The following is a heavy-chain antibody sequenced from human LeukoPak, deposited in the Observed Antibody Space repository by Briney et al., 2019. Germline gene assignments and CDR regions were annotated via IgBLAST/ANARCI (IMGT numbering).Heavy chain of an antibody. CDR1: GASINIYY. V-gene: IGHV4-4*07. CDR3: ARDGGYDSGVFDF. D-gene: IGHD3-22*01. CDR2: SHGSGST. Sequence: PSETLSLTCTVSGASINIYYWSWLRQTPGKGLEWIGRSHGSGSTNYNPSLKNRVTISIDKSKNHLSLSLRSVTAADTALYFCARDGGYDSGVFDFWGQGTLVTVSS. J-gene: IGHJ4*02.